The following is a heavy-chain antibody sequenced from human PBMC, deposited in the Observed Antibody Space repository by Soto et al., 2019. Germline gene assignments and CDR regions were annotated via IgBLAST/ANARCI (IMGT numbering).Heavy chain of an antibody. Sequence: GGSLRLSCAASGFTFSSYSMNWVRQAPGKGLEWVSSISSSSSYIYYADSVKGRFTISRDNAKNSLYLQMNSLRAEDTAVYYCARGGGYSYVPRYHDAFDIWGQGTMVTVSS. CDR2: ISSSSSYI. J-gene: IGHJ3*02. CDR1: GFTFSSYS. D-gene: IGHD5-18*01. V-gene: IGHV3-21*01. CDR3: ARGGGYSYVPRYHDAFDI.